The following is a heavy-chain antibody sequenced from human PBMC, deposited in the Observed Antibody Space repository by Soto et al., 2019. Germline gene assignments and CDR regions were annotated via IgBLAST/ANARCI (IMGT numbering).Heavy chain of an antibody. Sequence: SETLSLTCTVSGGSISSISHSWGWIRQSPGQGLEWIGNIFYNGITYYNPSLKSRVTISADTSKNHFSMKLRSVTVADTAVYSCARPVTGTQYYFDCWGQGSMVTVSS. CDR1: GGSISSISHS. D-gene: IGHD1-1*01. CDR2: IFYNGIT. J-gene: IGHJ4*02. CDR3: ARPVTGTQYYFDC. V-gene: IGHV4-39*02.